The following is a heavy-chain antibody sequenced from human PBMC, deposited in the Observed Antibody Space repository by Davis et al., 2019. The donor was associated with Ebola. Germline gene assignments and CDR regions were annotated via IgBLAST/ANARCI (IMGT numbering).Heavy chain of an antibody. CDR3: ARHNPALWDY. J-gene: IGHJ4*02. CDR1: GGSFSGYY. Sequence: SETLSLTCAAYGGSFSGYYWSWIRQPPGKGLEWIGEINHSGSTNYNPSLKSRVTISVDTSKNQFSLKLSSVTAADTAVYYCARHNPALWDYWGQGTLVTVSS. CDR2: INHSGST. V-gene: IGHV4-34*01. D-gene: IGHD3-10*01.